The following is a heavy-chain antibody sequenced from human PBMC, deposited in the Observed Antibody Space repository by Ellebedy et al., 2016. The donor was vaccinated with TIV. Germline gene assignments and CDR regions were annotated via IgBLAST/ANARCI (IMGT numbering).Heavy chain of an antibody. V-gene: IGHV3-7*01. Sequence: GESLKISXAASGFTFSSYWMHWVRQAPGKGREWVANINEDGSKKYYVDSVKGRFTISRDNAKNSLYLQMNSLRAEDTAVYYCARRYMDVWGRGTTVTVSS. CDR3: ARRYMDV. CDR2: INEDGSKK. J-gene: IGHJ6*03. CDR1: GFTFSSYW.